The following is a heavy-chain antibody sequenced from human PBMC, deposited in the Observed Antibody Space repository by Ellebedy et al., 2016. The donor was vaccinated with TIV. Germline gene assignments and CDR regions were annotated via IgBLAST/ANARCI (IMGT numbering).Heavy chain of an antibody. CDR3: TTDPEDYYAIDF. D-gene: IGHD3-10*01. V-gene: IGHV3-15*05. Sequence: GGSLRLXCAASGFSFTNAWMSWVRQAPGKGLEWVGRIKSKTDGGRIDYAEPVKGRFTISRDDSKTTAYLQMNSLKTEDTAIYYCTTDPEDYYAIDFWGQGTMVTVSS. J-gene: IGHJ3*01. CDR2: IKSKTDGGRI. CDR1: GFSFTNAW.